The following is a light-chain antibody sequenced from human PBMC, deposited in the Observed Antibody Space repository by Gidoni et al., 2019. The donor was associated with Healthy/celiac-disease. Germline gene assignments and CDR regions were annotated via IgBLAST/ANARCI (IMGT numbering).Light chain of an antibody. J-gene: IGKJ1*01. V-gene: IGKV1-39*01. CDR3: QQSYSTPWT. Sequence: DIQMTQSPSSLSASVGDRVTITCRASQSISSYFNWYQQKPGKAPKLLIYAASSLQSGVPSRFRGSGSGTDFTLTISSLQPEDFATYDCQQSYSTPWTFGQGTKVEIK. CDR2: AAS. CDR1: QSISSY.